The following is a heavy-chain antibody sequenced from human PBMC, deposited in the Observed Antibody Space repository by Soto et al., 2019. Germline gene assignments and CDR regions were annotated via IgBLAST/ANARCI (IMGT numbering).Heavy chain of an antibody. CDR2: ISGSGGST. D-gene: IGHD3-16*02. Sequence: GGSLRLSCAASGFTFSSYAMSWVRQAPGKGLEWVSAISGSGGSTYYADSVKGRFTISRDNAKNTLYLQMNSLRAEDTAVYYCAIDRGFGGAIALTPLSHDYWGQGTLVTVSS. CDR1: GFTFSSYA. CDR3: AIDRGFGGAIALTPLSHDY. J-gene: IGHJ4*02. V-gene: IGHV3-23*01.